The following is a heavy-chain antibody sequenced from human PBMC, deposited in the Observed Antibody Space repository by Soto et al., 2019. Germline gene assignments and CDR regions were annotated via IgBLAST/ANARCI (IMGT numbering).Heavy chain of an antibody. CDR3: ARVQYYDFWSGYYTGNWFDP. D-gene: IGHD3-3*01. CDR2: IYHSGST. CDR1: GYSISSGYY. J-gene: IGHJ5*02. V-gene: IGHV4-38-2*01. Sequence: SETLSLTCAVSGYSISSGYYWGWIRQPPGKGLEWIGSIYHSGSTYYNPSLKSRVTISVDTSKNQFFLKLSSVTAADTAVYYCARVQYYDFWSGYYTGNWFDPWGQGTMVTVSS.